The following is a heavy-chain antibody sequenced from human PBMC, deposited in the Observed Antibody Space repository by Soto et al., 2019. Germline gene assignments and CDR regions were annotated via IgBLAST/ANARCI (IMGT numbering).Heavy chain of an antibody. Sequence: QVQLVESGGGVVQPGTSLRLSCAASGFTFSRHGMHWVRQTPGKGLEWLAVILNDASGHWYADSVKGRFTISRDNCENTLYLQMNGLRLEDTAMYDCGRDEDSPDNGFDYWGQGTLVTVSS. D-gene: IGHD1-1*01. CDR1: GFTFSRHG. V-gene: IGHV3-33*01. CDR2: ILNDASGH. CDR3: GRDEDSPDNGFDY. J-gene: IGHJ4*02.